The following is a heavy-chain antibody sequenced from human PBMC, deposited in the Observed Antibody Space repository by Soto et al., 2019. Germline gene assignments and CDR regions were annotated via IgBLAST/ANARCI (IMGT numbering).Heavy chain of an antibody. Sequence: SETLSLTCDAYGGSLSGYYWSWIRQPPGKGLEWIGEINHSGGTNYNPSLKSRVTISVDTSKNQFSLKLSSGTAADTAVYYCARTSIAARRVWFDPWGQGTLVTVSS. CDR3: ARTSIAARRVWFDP. D-gene: IGHD6-6*01. CDR1: GGSLSGYY. CDR2: INHSGGT. V-gene: IGHV4-34*01. J-gene: IGHJ5*02.